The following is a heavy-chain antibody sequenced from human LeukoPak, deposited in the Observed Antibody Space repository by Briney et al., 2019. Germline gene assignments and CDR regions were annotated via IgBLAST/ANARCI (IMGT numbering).Heavy chain of an antibody. D-gene: IGHD3-10*01. CDR1: GGSISSSSYY. J-gene: IGHJ4*02. V-gene: IGHV4-39*01. Sequence: PSETLSLTCTVSGGSISSSSYYWGWIRQPPGKGLEWIGSIYYSGSTYYNPSLKSRVTISVDTSKNQFSLKLSSVTAADTAVYYCARSLLSMVRGAYNGFDYWGQGTLVTVSS. CDR3: ARSLLSMVRGAYNGFDY. CDR2: IYYSGST.